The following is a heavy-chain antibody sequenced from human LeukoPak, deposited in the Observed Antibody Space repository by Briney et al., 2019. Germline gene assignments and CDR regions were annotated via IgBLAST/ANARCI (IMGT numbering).Heavy chain of an antibody. V-gene: IGHV3-30*04. CDR1: GFTFSSYA. CDR2: ISYDGSNK. CDR3: ARDGEVYSSGWYEGDY. Sequence: PGRALRLSCAASGFTFSSYALHWVRPAPGRGREWVAVISYDGSNKYYADSVKGRFTISRDNSKNTLYLQMNSLRAEDTAVYYCARDGEVYSSGWYEGDYWGQGTLVTVSS. D-gene: IGHD6-19*01. J-gene: IGHJ4*02.